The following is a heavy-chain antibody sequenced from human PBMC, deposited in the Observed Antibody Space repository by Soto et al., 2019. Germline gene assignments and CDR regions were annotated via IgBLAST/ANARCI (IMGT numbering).Heavy chain of an antibody. CDR1: GYTFTSYG. CDR2: ISAYNGNT. Sequence: ASVKVSCKASGYTFTSYGISWVRQAPGQGLEWMGWISAYNGNTNYAQKLQGRVTMTTDTSASTAYMELRSLRSDDTAVYYCARGSGDYGDYVLLRWGQGTLVTVSS. V-gene: IGHV1-18*04. J-gene: IGHJ4*02. CDR3: ARGSGDYGDYVLLR. D-gene: IGHD4-17*01.